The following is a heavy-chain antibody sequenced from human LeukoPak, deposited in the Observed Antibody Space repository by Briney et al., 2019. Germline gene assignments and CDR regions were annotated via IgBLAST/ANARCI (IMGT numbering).Heavy chain of an antibody. D-gene: IGHD6-19*01. J-gene: IGHJ4*02. CDR1: GFTFSTFA. V-gene: IGHV3-30-3*01. CDR2: ISYDGSNK. Sequence: GGSLDLSFAAPGFTFSTFAMHWVGQAPGKGLEWVAVISYDGSNKYYADSVKGRFTISRDNSKNTLYLQMNSLRAEGTAVYYCARAPGIAVAGFLDYWGQGTLVTVSS. CDR3: ARAPGIAVAGFLDY.